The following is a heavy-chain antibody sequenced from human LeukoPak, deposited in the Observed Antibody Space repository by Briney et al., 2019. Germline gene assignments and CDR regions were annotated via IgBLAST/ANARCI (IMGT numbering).Heavy chain of an antibody. CDR1: GGSISSYY. CDR3: ARDSPPYYYDSSGFQH. D-gene: IGHD3-22*01. CDR2: IYYSGST. Sequence: SEPLSLTCTVSGGSISSYYWRWIRQPPGKGLVWIGYIYYSGSTKYNPSLKSRVTISVDTSKNQFSLKLSSVTAADTAVYYCARDSPPYYYDSSGFQHWGQGTLVTVSS. J-gene: IGHJ1*01. V-gene: IGHV4-59*01.